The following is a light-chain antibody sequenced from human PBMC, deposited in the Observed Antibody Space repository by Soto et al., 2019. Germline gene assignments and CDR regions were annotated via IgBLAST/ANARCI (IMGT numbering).Light chain of an antibody. CDR3: QTWGTGIQV. J-gene: IGLJ1*01. CDR1: RGHSSYA. V-gene: IGLV4-69*01. Sequence: QPVLTQSPSASASLGASVNLTCTLSRGHSSYAIAWPQQQPEKGPRYLMKLNSDGSHSKGDGIPDRFSGSSSGAERYLTISSLQSEDEADYYCQTWGTGIQVFGTGTKLTVL. CDR2: LNSDGSH.